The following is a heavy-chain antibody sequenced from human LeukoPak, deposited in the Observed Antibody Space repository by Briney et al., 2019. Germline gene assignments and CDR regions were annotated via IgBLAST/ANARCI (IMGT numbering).Heavy chain of an antibody. CDR1: GFTFSDYY. Sequence: GGSLRLSCAASGFTFSDYYMSWIRQAPGKGLEWVSYISSRGNTIYYADSVKGRFTISRDNTKKSLYLQMNSLRADDTAIYYCAKDKGAGATRSLDYWGQGTLVTVSS. CDR2: ISSRGNTI. D-gene: IGHD1-26*01. CDR3: AKDKGAGATRSLDY. J-gene: IGHJ4*02. V-gene: IGHV3-11*01.